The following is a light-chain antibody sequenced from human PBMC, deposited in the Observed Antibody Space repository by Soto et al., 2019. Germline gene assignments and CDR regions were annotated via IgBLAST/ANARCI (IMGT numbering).Light chain of an antibody. V-gene: IGLV2-23*02. CDR1: NSDVGSYNF. J-gene: IGLJ1*01. Sequence: QSVLTQPASVSGSPGQSITISCTRTNSDVGSYNFVSWYQQHPGKAPKVMIFEVSKRPSGVSDRFSGSKSGNTASLTISGLQAEDEADYYCCSDVGSSTYVFGTGTKLTVL. CDR2: EVS. CDR3: CSDVGSSTYV.